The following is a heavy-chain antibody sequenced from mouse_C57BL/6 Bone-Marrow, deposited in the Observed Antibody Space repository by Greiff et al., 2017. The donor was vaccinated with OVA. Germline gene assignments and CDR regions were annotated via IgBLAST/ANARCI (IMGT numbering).Heavy chain of an antibody. CDR3: AVWYPFAY. Sequence: QVQLQQSGAELVRPGTSVKVSCKASGYAFTNYLIEWVKQRPGQGLEWIGVINPGSGGTNYNEKFKGKATLTADKSSSTAYMQLRSLTSEDSAVYFCAVWYPFAYWGQGTLVTVSA. D-gene: IGHD2-10*02. CDR1: GYAFTNYL. CDR2: INPGSGGT. J-gene: IGHJ3*01. V-gene: IGHV1-54*01.